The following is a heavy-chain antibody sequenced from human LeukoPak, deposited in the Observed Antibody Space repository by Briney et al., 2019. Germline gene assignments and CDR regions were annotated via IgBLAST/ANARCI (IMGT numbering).Heavy chain of an antibody. CDR1: GFTFSSYA. V-gene: IGHV3-23*01. D-gene: IGHD6-13*01. CDR2: ISGSGGST. Sequence: GGSLRLSCAASGFTFSSYAMSWVRQAPGKGLEWVSAISGSGGSTYYADSVKGRFTISRDNSKNTLYLQMNSPRAEDTAVYYCAKSRYSSSWYYFDYWGQGTLVTVSS. J-gene: IGHJ4*02. CDR3: AKSRYSSSWYYFDY.